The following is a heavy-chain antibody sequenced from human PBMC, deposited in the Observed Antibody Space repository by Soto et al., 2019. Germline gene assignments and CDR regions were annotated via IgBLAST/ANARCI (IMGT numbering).Heavy chain of an antibody. Sequence: GGSLRLSXVGSGFTFNTYSINWVRQAPGKGLEWVSSISSRSDIYYADSVKGRFTISRDNAKNSVSLQMNSLRAEDTAVYYCAREYTAWPLAYGLDVWGQGTTVTVSS. CDR2: ISSRSDI. CDR1: GFTFNTYS. D-gene: IGHD2-2*02. J-gene: IGHJ6*02. V-gene: IGHV3-21*01. CDR3: AREYTAWPLAYGLDV.